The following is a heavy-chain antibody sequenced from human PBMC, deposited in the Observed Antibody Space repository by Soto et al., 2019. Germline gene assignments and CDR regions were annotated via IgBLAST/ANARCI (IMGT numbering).Heavy chain of an antibody. CDR3: ARVGYNGGWYGY. D-gene: IGHD6-19*01. CDR2: INPNSGDT. J-gene: IGHJ4*02. CDR1: GYSFTGYY. Sequence: ASVKVSCKASGYSFTGYYMHWVRQAPGQGLEWMGWINPNSGDTKYAEKFQGRVTMTRDTSISTAYMELTRLRSDDTAVYYCARVGYNGGWYGYWGQGALVTVSS. V-gene: IGHV1-2*02.